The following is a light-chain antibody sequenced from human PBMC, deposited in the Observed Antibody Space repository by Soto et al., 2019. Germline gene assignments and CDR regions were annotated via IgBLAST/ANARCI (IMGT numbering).Light chain of an antibody. J-gene: IGKJ1*01. Sequence: EIVMTQSPATLSVSPGERATFSCRASQSVSSNLAWYPQNPGQAPRLLISGASIRATGIPARFSGSGSGTEFTLTISSLQSEDFAVYYCQHYNNWPPWTFGQGTKVDIK. CDR3: QHYNNWPPWT. V-gene: IGKV3-15*01. CDR2: GAS. CDR1: QSVSSN.